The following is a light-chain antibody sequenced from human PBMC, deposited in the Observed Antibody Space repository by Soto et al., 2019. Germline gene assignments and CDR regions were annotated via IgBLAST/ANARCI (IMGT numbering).Light chain of an antibody. CDR1: QSARFS. J-gene: IGKJ5*01. V-gene: IGKV3-15*01. CDR3: QRYNNWPPT. CDR2: DVS. Sequence: ETVMTQSPATLSVSPGERATLSCRASQSARFSLGWYQQKXGQAPRFLIYDVSTRATGVPARFSGSGSGTEFTLTISSPQSEDFEVYDCQRYNNWPPTFGQGTRLEIK.